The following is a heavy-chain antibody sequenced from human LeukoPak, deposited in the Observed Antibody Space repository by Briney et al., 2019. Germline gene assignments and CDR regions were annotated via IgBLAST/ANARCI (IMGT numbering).Heavy chain of an antibody. D-gene: IGHD2-15*01. CDR3: ARVRTDQDSASGWFDP. CDR1: GGSISSYY. Sequence: SETLSLTCTVSGGSISSYYWSWIRQPPGKGLEWIGYIYYSGSTNYNPSLKSRVTISVDTSKNQFSLKLSSVTAADTAVYYCARVRTDQDSASGWFDPWGQGTLVTVSS. CDR2: IYYSGST. V-gene: IGHV4-59*01. J-gene: IGHJ5*02.